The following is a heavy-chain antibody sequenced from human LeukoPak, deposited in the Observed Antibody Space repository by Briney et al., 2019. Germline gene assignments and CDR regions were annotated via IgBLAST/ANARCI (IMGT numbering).Heavy chain of an antibody. CDR1: GFTVSNNY. CDR2: IYSGGRI. V-gene: IGHV3-53*01. J-gene: IGHJ4*02. Sequence: GGSLRLSCAASGFTVSNNYMSWVRQAPGKGLEWVSVIYSGGRINYADSVEGRFTISRDNSKNTLYLQMNSLRAEDTAVYYCAARSGPKDYWGQGTLVTVSS. CDR3: AARSGPKDY. D-gene: IGHD3-3*01.